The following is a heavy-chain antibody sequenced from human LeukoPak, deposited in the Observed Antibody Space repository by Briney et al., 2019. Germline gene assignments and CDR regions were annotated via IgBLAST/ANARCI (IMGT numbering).Heavy chain of an antibody. Sequence: GGSLRLSCAASGFIFSFYGMHWVRQAPGKGLEWVAFIRYDGSNKYYADSVKGRFTISRDNAKNSLYLQMNSLRAEDTAVYYCARVRTPMASEYFQHWGQGTLVTVSS. CDR3: ARVRTPMASEYFQH. CDR2: IRYDGSNK. V-gene: IGHV3-30*02. J-gene: IGHJ1*01. D-gene: IGHD3-10*01. CDR1: GFIFSFYG.